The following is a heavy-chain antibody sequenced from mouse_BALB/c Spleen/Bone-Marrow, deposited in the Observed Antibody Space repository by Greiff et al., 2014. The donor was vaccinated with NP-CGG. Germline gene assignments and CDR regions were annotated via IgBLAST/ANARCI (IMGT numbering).Heavy chain of an antibody. CDR2: IWAGGST. CDR3: ASTGAGAMDY. D-gene: IGHD4-1*02. CDR1: GFSLTNYG. Sequence: VQLVESGPGLVAPSQSLPITCTVSGFSLTNYGIHWVRQPPGKGLEWLGVIWAGGSTNYNSALMSRLSITKDNSKSQVFLKMNSLQTDDTAMYYCASTGAGAMDYWGQGTSVTVSS. V-gene: IGHV2-9*02. J-gene: IGHJ4*01.